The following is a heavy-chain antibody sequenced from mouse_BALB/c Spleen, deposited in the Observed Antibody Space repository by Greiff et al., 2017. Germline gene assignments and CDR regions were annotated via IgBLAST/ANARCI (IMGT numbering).Heavy chain of an antibody. J-gene: IGHJ4*01. Sequence: EVMLVESGGGLVKPGGSLKLSCAASGFTFSSFGMHWVRQAPEKGLEWVAYISSGSSTIYYADTVKGRFTISRDNPKNTLFLQMTSLRSEDTAMYYCARSGLHYAMDYWGQGTSVTVAS. D-gene: IGHD2-2*01. CDR2: ISSGSSTI. V-gene: IGHV5-17*02. CDR1: GFTFSSFG. CDR3: ARSGLHYAMDY.